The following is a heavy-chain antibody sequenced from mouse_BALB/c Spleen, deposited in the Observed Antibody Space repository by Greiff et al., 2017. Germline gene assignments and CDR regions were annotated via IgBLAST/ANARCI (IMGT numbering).Heavy chain of an antibody. CDR3: ARLGTTATE. CDR1: GFTFSSFG. Sequence: EVKLMESGGGLVQPGGSRKLSCAASGFTFSSFGMHWVRQAPEKGLEWVAYISSGSSTIYYADTVKGRFTISRDNPKNTLFLQMTSLRSEDTAMYYCARLGTTATEWGQGTSVTVSS. D-gene: IGHD1-2*01. J-gene: IGHJ4*01. CDR2: ISSGSSTI. V-gene: IGHV5-17*02.